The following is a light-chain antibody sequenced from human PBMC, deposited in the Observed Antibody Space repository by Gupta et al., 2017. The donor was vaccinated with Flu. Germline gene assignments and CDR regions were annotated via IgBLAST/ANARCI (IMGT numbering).Light chain of an antibody. CDR3: QQYHTTPLT. J-gene: IGKJ3*01. Sequence: DIVMTQSPVSLAVSLGERATINCKSSQSILYTSNNKNYLAWYQQKAGQPPKLLIYWASTRESGVPDRFSGSGSGTDFTLTINNLQAEDVAVYFCQQYHTTPLTFGHGTKVHVK. CDR1: QSILYTSNNKNY. CDR2: WAS. V-gene: IGKV4-1*01.